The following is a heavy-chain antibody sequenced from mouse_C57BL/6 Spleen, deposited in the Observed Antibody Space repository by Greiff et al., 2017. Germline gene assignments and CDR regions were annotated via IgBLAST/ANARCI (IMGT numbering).Heavy chain of an antibody. CDR3: ARGDYSYWYFDV. CDR2: INPSNGGT. D-gene: IGHD2-13*01. J-gene: IGHJ1*03. Sequence: QVQLQQPGTELVKPGASVKLSCKASGYTFTSYWMHWVKQRPGQGLEWIGNINPSNGGTNYNEKFKSKATMTVDKSSSTAYMQLSSLTSEDSAVYYCARGDYSYWYFDVWGTGTTVTVSS. CDR1: GYTFTSYW. V-gene: IGHV1-53*01.